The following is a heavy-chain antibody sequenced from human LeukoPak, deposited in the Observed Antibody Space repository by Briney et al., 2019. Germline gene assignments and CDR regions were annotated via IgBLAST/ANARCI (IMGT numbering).Heavy chain of an antibody. D-gene: IGHD3-16*01. CDR2: IYSDGDT. J-gene: IGHJ4*02. CDR3: ARGPWASFDY. V-gene: IGHV3-66*01. Sequence: PGGSLRLSCAASGFTVSRNYMTWVRQAPGKGLEWVSVIYSDGDTYYVDSVNGRFTISRDNSKNTLYLQMISLRAEDTAAYYCARGPWASFDYWGQGTLVTVSS. CDR1: GFTVSRNY.